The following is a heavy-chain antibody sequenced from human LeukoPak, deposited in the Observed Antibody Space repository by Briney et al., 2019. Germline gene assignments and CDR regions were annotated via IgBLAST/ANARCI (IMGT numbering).Heavy chain of an antibody. CDR3: AKAPKRGSWYFDY. CDR1: GFTFSSYW. V-gene: IGHV3-30*02. Sequence: EAGGSLRLSCAASGFTFSSYWMSWVRQSPGKGLEWVAFIRSDGTNKYYADSVKGRFTISRDNSKNTLYLQMNTLRSEDTAVYYCAKAPKRGSWYFDYWGQGTLVTVSS. CDR2: IRSDGTNK. J-gene: IGHJ4*02. D-gene: IGHD6-13*01.